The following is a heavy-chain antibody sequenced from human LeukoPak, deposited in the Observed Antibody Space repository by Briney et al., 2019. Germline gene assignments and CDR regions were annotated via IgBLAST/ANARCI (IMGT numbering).Heavy chain of an antibody. J-gene: IGHJ5*02. V-gene: IGHV4-59*01. D-gene: IGHD3-9*01. CDR3: ARDLFSDILTGYYGWFDP. CDR2: TYYSGST. Sequence: SETLSLTCTVSGGSISSYYWSWIRQPPGKGLEWIGYTYYSGSTNYNPSLKSRVTISVDTSKNQFSLKLSSVTAADTAVYYCARDLFSDILTGYYGWFDPWGQGTLVTVSS. CDR1: GGSISSYY.